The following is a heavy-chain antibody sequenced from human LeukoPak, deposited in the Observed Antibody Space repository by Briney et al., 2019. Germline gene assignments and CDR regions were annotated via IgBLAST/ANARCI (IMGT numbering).Heavy chain of an antibody. D-gene: IGHD6-13*01. J-gene: IGHJ6*03. CDR3: ARHRSSSRYYYYMDV. V-gene: IGHV4-34*01. Sequence: KPSETLSLTCAVYGGSFSGYYWSWIRQPPGKGLEWIGEINHSGSTNYNPSLKSRVTISVDTSKNQFSLKLSSVTAADTAVYYCARHRSSSRYYYYMDVWGKGTAVTISS. CDR2: INHSGST. CDR1: GGSFSGYY.